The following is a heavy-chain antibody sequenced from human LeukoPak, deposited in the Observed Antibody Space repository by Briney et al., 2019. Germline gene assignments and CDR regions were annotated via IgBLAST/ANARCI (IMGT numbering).Heavy chain of an antibody. CDR3: ARARGYSYGAELDY. D-gene: IGHD5-18*01. Sequence: PSETLSLTCTVSGGSISSYYWSWIRQPPGKGLEWIGYIYYSGSTNYNPSLMSRVNISVDTSKNQFSLKLSSVTAADTAVYYCARARGYSYGAELDYWGQGTLVTVSS. CDR1: GGSISSYY. CDR2: IYYSGST. V-gene: IGHV4-59*01. J-gene: IGHJ4*02.